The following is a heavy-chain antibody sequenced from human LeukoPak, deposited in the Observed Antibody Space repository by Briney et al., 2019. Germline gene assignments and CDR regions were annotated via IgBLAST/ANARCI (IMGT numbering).Heavy chain of an antibody. J-gene: IGHJ4*02. V-gene: IGHV3-21*01. D-gene: IGHD3-3*01. CDR3: ARERRITIFGVVTLDY. CDR2: ISDQT. CDR1: GFTFSSYS. Sequence: PGGSLRLSCAASGFTFSSYSMNWVRQAPGKGLEWVSGISDQTYYTDSVRGRFTISRDNAKNSLYLQMNSLRAEDTAVYYCARERRITIFGVVTLDYWGQGTLVTVSS.